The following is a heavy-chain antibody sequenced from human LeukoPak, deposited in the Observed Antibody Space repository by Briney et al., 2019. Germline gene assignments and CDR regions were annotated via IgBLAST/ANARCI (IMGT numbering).Heavy chain of an antibody. D-gene: IGHD3-10*01. CDR1: GFTFSSYG. CDR3: ARERGSGSYHPFDP. Sequence: GGSLRLPCAASGFTFSSYGMHWVRQAPGKGLEWVANIKQDGSEKYYVDSVKGRFTISRDNAKNSLYLQMNSLRVEDTAVYYCARERGSGSYHPFDPWGQGTLVTVSS. CDR2: IKQDGSEK. J-gene: IGHJ5*02. V-gene: IGHV3-7*01.